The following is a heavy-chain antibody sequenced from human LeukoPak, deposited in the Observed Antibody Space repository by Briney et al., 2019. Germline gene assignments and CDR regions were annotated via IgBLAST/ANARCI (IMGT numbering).Heavy chain of an antibody. CDR1: GGPISSSPYY. J-gene: IGHJ5*02. D-gene: IGHD5-18*01. CDR3: AKGAGGFSYYNWFDP. CDR2: IYYSGTT. V-gene: IGHV4-39*07. Sequence: SETLSLTCTVSGGPISSSPYYWGWIRQPPGKGLEWIGSIYYSGTTHYNPSLESRVTISVDTSKNQFSLKLASVTAADTAIYYCAKGAGGFSYYNWFDPWGQGTLVTVSS.